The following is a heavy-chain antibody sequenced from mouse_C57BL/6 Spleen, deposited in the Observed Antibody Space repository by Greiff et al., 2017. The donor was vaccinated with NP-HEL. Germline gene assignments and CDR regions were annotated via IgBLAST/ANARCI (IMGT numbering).Heavy chain of an antibody. CDR3: ARSSTTVAPSPYFDV. D-gene: IGHD1-1*01. V-gene: IGHV1-53*01. J-gene: IGHJ1*03. Sequence: QVQLKQPGTELVKPGASVKLSCKASGYTFTSYWMHWVKQRPGQGLEWIGNINPSNGGTNYNEKFKSKATLTVDKSSSTAYMQLSSLTSEDSAVYYCARSSTTVAPSPYFDVWGTGTTVTVSS. CDR2: INPSNGGT. CDR1: GYTFTSYW.